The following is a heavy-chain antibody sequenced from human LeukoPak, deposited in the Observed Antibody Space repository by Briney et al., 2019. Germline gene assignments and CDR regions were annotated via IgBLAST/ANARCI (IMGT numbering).Heavy chain of an antibody. CDR3: ARDTRDGYNFPY. J-gene: IGHJ4*02. Sequence: ASVKVSRKASGGTFSSYAISWVRQAPGQGLEWMGRIIPIFGTANYAQKFQGRVTITTDESTSTAYMELSSLRSEDTAVYYCARDTRDGYNFPYWGQGTLVTVSS. D-gene: IGHD5-24*01. V-gene: IGHV1-69*05. CDR2: IIPIFGTA. CDR1: GGTFSSYA.